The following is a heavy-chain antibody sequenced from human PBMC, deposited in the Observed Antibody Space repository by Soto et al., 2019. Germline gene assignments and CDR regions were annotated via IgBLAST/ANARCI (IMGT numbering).Heavy chain of an antibody. CDR2: IYPSDSDT. J-gene: IGHJ5*02. D-gene: IGHD4-17*01. CDR1: GYSFTKYW. V-gene: IGHV5-51*01. Sequence: PGESLKISCKGSGYSFTKYWIAWVRQMPGKGLEYMGIIYPSDSDTRYSPSFQGQVTISADKSISTAYLQWSSLKASDTAIYYCARHGFYGDYSSNYFDPWGQGTLVTVSS. CDR3: ARHGFYGDYSSNYFDP.